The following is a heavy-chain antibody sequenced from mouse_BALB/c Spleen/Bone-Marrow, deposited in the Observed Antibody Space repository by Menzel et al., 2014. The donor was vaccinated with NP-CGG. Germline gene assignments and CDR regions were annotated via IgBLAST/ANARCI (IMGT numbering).Heavy chain of an antibody. CDR1: GISITTGNYR. CDR3: ARYDGYYFDY. D-gene: IGHD2-3*01. CDR2: IYYSGTI. V-gene: IGHV3-5*02. Sequence: ESGPGLVKPSQTVSLTCTVTGISITTGNYRWSWIRQFPGNKLEWIGYIYYSGTITYNPSLTSRTTITRDTSKNQFFLEMNSLTAEDTATHYCARYDGYYFDYWGQGTTLTVSS. J-gene: IGHJ2*01.